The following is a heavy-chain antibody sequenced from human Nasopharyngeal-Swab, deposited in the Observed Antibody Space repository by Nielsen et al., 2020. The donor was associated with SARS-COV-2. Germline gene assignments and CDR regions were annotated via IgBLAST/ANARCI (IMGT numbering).Heavy chain of an antibody. J-gene: IGHJ5*02. CDR2: TNTNTGNP. CDR1: GYTFTSYA. D-gene: IGHD2-2*01. Sequence: ASVKVSCKASGYTFTSYAVNWVRQAPGQGLEWMGWTNTNTGNPTYAQGFTGRFVFSLDTSVSTAYLQISSLKAEDTAVYYCARGYCSSTSCYWVDWFDPWGQGTLVTVSS. CDR3: ARGYCSSTSCYWVDWFDP. V-gene: IGHV7-4-1*02.